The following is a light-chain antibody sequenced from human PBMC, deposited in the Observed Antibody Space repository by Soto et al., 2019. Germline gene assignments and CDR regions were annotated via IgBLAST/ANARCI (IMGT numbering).Light chain of an antibody. CDR1: QSVSSN. V-gene: IGKV3-15*01. Sequence: EIVMTQSPATLSVSPGERATLSCRASQSVSSNLACYQQKPGQAPRLLIYGASTRATGIPARFSGSGSGTEFTLTISSLQSEDFAVYYCQQYHNWPPITFGQGTRLDIK. CDR3: QQYHNWPPIT. CDR2: GAS. J-gene: IGKJ5*01.